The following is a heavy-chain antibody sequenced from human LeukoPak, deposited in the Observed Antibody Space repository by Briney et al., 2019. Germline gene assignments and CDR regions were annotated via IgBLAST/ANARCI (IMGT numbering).Heavy chain of an antibody. V-gene: IGHV3-30*04. CDR3: ARGRQWFGESRPDY. CDR1: GFTFDDYA. D-gene: IGHD3-10*01. J-gene: IGHJ4*02. CDR2: ISYDGSNK. Sequence: PGGSLRLSCAASGFTFDDYAMHWVRQAPGKGLEWVAVISYDGSNKYYADSVKGRFTISRDNSKNTLYLQMNSLRAEDTAVYYCARGRQWFGESRPDYWGQGTLVTVSS.